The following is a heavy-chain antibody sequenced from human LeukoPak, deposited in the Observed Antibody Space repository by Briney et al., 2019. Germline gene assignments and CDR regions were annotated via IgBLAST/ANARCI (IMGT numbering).Heavy chain of an antibody. CDR1: GFTFSSYA. J-gene: IGHJ4*02. D-gene: IGHD4-17*01. V-gene: IGHV3-33*01. CDR3: ARAPRHYGEAALDY. Sequence: GGSLPLSRVASGFTFSSYAMHWVRQAPGKGLEWEAVIWYDGSKKYYADSVKGRFTISRDNSKNTLYLQMNSLRAEDTAVYYCARAPRHYGEAALDYWGQGTLLTVSS. CDR2: IWYDGSKK.